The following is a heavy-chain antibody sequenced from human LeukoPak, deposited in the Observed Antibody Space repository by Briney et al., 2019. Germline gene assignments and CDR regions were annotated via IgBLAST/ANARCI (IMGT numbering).Heavy chain of an antibody. D-gene: IGHD3-16*02. Sequence: PSETLSLTCAVYGGSFSGYYWSWIRQPPGKGLEWIGEINHSGSTNYNPSLKSRVTISVDTSKNQFSLKLTSVTAADTAVYYCARFLRDYDYVWGSYRYAQDAFDMWGQGTMVTVSS. V-gene: IGHV4-34*01. CDR1: GGSFSGYY. J-gene: IGHJ3*02. CDR2: INHSGST. CDR3: ARFLRDYDYVWGSYRYAQDAFDM.